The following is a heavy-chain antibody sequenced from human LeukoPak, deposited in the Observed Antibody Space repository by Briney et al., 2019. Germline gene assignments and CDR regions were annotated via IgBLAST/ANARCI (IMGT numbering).Heavy chain of an antibody. V-gene: IGHV4-59*08. CDR3: ARFGTSSGWLPYYYYGMDV. Sequence: SETLSLTCTVSGGSFSSYYWSWIRQPPGKGLEWIGYIYYSGSTNYYPSLKSRVTISVDMSRNQFSLKLSSVTAADSAVYYCARFGTSSGWLPYYYYGMDVWGQGTTVTVSS. CDR1: GGSFSSYY. CDR2: IYYSGST. D-gene: IGHD6-19*01. J-gene: IGHJ6*02.